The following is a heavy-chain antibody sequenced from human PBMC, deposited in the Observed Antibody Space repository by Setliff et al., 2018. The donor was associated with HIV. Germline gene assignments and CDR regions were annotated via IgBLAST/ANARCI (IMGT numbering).Heavy chain of an antibody. CDR1: GIIFTDAW. V-gene: IGHV3-15*07. CDR2: IKHNSDGGTT. J-gene: IGHJ4*02. Sequence: GESLKISCTTSGIIFTDAWMNWVRWAPGKGLEWVGLIKHNSDGGTTDFAAPVKGRFTISRDDSKNTVYLQMNSLKIDDTGLYYCATGPLDYWGQGTLVTVSS. CDR3: ATGPLDY.